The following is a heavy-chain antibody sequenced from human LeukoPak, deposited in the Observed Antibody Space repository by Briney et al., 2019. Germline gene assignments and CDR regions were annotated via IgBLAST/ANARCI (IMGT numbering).Heavy chain of an antibody. CDR3: ARSYCSGGSCYSSDY. J-gene: IGHJ4*02. D-gene: IGHD2-15*01. V-gene: IGHV1-18*01. CDR2: ISAYNGNT. Sequence: ASVKVSCKASGYTFTSYGISWVRQAPGQGREWMGWISAYNGNTNYAQKLQGRVTMTTDTSTSTAYMELRSLRSDDTAVYYCARSYCSGGSCYSSDYWGQGTLVTVSS. CDR1: GYTFTSYG.